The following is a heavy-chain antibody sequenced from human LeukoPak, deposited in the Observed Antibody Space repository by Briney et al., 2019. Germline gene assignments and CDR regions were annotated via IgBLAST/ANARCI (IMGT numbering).Heavy chain of an antibody. V-gene: IGHV4-38-2*02. CDR1: GYSISSGYY. D-gene: IGHD3-22*01. CDR2: IYHSGST. J-gene: IGHJ4*02. Sequence: KPSETLSLTCTVSGYSISSGYYWGWIRQPPGKGLEWIGSIYHSGSTYYNPSLKSRVTISVDTSKNQFSPKLSSVTAADTAVYYCARGFTMTDYWGQGTLVTVSS. CDR3: ARGFTMTDY.